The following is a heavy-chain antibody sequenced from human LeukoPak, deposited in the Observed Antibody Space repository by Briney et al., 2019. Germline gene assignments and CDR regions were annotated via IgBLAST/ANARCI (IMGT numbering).Heavy chain of an antibody. CDR1: GGSISSGSYY. CDR2: IYTSGGT. Sequence: PSETLSLTCTVSGGSISSGSYYWSWIRQPAGKGLEWIGRIYTSGGTNYNPSLKSRVTISVDTSKNQFSLKLSSVTAADTAVYYCARGNPIDYWGQGTLVTVSS. J-gene: IGHJ4*02. CDR3: ARGNPIDY. V-gene: IGHV4-61*02.